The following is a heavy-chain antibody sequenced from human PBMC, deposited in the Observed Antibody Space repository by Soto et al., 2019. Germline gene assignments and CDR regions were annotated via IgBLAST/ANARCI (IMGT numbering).Heavy chain of an antibody. J-gene: IGHJ6*02. Sequence: GASVKVSCKASGYTFTGYYMHWVRQAPGQGLEWMGWINPNSGGTNYAQKFQGWVTMTRDTSISTAYMELSRLRSDDTAVYYCARDLLWFGELYYGMDVWGQGTTVTVSS. D-gene: IGHD3-10*01. CDR1: GYTFTGYY. CDR3: ARDLLWFGELYYGMDV. V-gene: IGHV1-2*04. CDR2: INPNSGGT.